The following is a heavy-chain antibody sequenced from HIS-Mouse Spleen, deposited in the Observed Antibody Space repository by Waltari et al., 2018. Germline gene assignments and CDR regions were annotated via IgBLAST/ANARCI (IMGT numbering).Heavy chain of an antibody. J-gene: IGHJ2*01. V-gene: IGHV4-38-2*02. D-gene: IGHD6-13*01. CDR3: AREIPYSSSWYDWYFDL. CDR1: GYSISSGYY. CDR2: IYYSGST. Sequence: QVQLQESGPGLVKPSETLSLTCTVSGYSISSGYYWGWIRQPPGKGLEWIGSIYYSGSTYYNPSLKSRVTISVDTSKNQFSLKLSSVTAADTAVYYCAREIPYSSSWYDWYFDLWGRGTLVTVSS.